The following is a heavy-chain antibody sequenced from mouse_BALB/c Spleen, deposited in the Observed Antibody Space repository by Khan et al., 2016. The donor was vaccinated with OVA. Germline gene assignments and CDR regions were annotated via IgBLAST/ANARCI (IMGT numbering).Heavy chain of an antibody. J-gene: IGHJ4*01. CDR2: IWSDGST. D-gene: IGHD1-1*02. Sequence: QVQLKQSGPGLVAPSQSLSITCTISGFSLTNYGIHWVRQPPGKGLEWLVVIWSDGSTTYNSTLISRLSIFKENSNSQAFLKMNRRQTDDTDMYYCARQPNYHYYVLDYWGQGTSVTVSS. V-gene: IGHV2-6-1*01. CDR3: ARQPNYHYYVLDY. CDR1: GFSLTNYG.